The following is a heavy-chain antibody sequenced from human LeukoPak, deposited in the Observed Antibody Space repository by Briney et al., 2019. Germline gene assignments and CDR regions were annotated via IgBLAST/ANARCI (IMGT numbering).Heavy chain of an antibody. V-gene: IGHV4-31*03. Sequence: PSETLSLTCTVSGGSISSGGYYWSWIRQHPGKGLEWIGYIYYSGSTYYHPALKSRVTISVHTAKHQFSRNLSSVTAADTAVYYCAAPSGSTKYYFDSWGQGTLVTVSS. CDR3: AAPSGSTKYYFDS. CDR1: GGSISSGGYY. CDR2: IYYSGST. J-gene: IGHJ4*02.